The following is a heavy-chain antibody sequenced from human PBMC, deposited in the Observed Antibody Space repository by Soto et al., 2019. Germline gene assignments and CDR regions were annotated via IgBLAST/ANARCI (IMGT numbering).Heavy chain of an antibody. CDR3: ACGFYSDGLYNGGHP. CDR2: ILHMGST. CDR1: GGSTSTTNW. J-gene: IGHJ5*02. D-gene: IGHD3-3*01. Sequence: VQLQESGPGLVKPSGTLSLTCTVSGGSTSTTNWWSLVRQSPVKGLAWIGEILHMGSTNHNPSLKSRFTISIDKSKNQFSLRLSSVTAADTAGYYCACGFYSDGLYNGGHPWCQGTLVSVSS. V-gene: IGHV4-4*02.